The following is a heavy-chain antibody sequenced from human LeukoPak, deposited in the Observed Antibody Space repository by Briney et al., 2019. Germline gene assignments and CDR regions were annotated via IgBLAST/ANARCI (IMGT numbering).Heavy chain of an antibody. CDR2: IKSKTDGGTT. CDR1: GFTFSNAW. Sequence: GGSLRLSCAASGFTFSNAWMSWVRQAPEKGLELVGRIKSKTDGGTTDYAAPVKGRFTISRDDSKNTLYLQMNSLKTEDTAVYYCTTDTVAGTYTFDYWGQGTLVTVSS. V-gene: IGHV3-15*01. D-gene: IGHD6-19*01. J-gene: IGHJ4*02. CDR3: TTDTVAGTYTFDY.